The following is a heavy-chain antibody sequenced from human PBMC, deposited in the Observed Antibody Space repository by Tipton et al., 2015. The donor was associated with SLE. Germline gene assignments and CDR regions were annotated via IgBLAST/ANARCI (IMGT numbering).Heavy chain of an antibody. CDR2: SDHTGNT. CDR1: GGSFRGYY. Sequence: TLSLTCAVYGGSFRGYYWTWIRQSPNKGLEWIGESDHTGNTNYNPSLKSRVTISVDTSKNQFSLRLNSVTAADTAVYYCARHRRITLLRGLILPYWGQGTPVTVSS. V-gene: IGHV4-34*01. D-gene: IGHD3-10*01. CDR3: ARHRRITLLRGLILPY. J-gene: IGHJ4*02.